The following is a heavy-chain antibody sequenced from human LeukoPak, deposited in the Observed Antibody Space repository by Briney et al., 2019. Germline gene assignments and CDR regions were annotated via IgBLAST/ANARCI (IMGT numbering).Heavy chain of an antibody. CDR1: GYTFTSYY. D-gene: IGHD6-19*01. CDR2: INPSGGST. J-gene: IGHJ5*02. CDR3: ARDVRSRVVAGTFSYNWFDP. V-gene: IGHV1-46*01. Sequence: ASVKVSCKASGYTFTSYYMHWVRQAPGQGLEWMGIINPSGGSTSYAQKFQGRVTMTRDMSTSTVYMELSSLRSEDTAVYYCARDVRSRVVAGTFSYNWFDPWGQGTLVTVSS.